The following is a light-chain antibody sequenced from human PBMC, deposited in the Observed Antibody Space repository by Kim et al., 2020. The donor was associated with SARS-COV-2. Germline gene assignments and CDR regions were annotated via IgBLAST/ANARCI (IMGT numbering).Light chain of an antibody. J-gene: IGKJ2*01. CDR1: QSVSSSY. CDR3: QQYGSSSYT. V-gene: IGKV3-20*01. CDR2: GAS. Sequence: EIVLTQSPGTLSLSPGERATLSCRASQSVSSSYLAWYQQKPGHAPRLLIYGASSRATGIPDRFSGSGSGTDFTLTISRLEPEDFAVYYCQQYGSSSYTFGQGTKLEI.